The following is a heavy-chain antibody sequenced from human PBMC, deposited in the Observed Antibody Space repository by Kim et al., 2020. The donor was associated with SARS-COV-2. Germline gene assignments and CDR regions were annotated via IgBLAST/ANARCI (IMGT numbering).Heavy chain of an antibody. CDR3: ARRQFTSGWYYFDS. D-gene: IGHD6-19*01. Sequence: ADSVQGRFTTSRDTAKNTLYLQMNSLRAEDTAVYYCARRQFTSGWYYFDSWGQGTLVTVSS. V-gene: IGHV3-74*01. J-gene: IGHJ4*02.